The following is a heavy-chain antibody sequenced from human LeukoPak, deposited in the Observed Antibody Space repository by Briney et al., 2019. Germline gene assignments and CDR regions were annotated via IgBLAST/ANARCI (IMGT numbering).Heavy chain of an antibody. J-gene: IGHJ4*02. V-gene: IGHV3-74*01. CDR1: GFSFSGHW. Sequence: GGSLRLSCTASGFSFSGHWMHWARQLPGKGLVWVSRISPTGSTTSYADSVKGRFTVSRDNAKNTLYLQVNNLRAEDTSVYYCARGPNSNWSGLDFWGQGTLLTVSS. D-gene: IGHD6-6*01. CDR2: ISPTGSTT. CDR3: ARGPNSNWSGLDF.